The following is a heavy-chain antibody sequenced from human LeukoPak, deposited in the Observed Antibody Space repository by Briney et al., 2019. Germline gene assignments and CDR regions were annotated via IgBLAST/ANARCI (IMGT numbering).Heavy chain of an antibody. J-gene: IGHJ3*02. Sequence: PGGSLRLSCAASGFTFDDYGMSWVRQAPGKGLEWVSGINWNGGSTGYADSVKGRFTISRDDAKNSLYLQMNSLRAEDTALYYCARDRRFRYCSSTSCYPNAFDIWGQGTMVTVSS. D-gene: IGHD2-2*01. CDR3: ARDRRFRYCSSTSCYPNAFDI. V-gene: IGHV3-20*04. CDR1: GFTFDDYG. CDR2: INWNGGST.